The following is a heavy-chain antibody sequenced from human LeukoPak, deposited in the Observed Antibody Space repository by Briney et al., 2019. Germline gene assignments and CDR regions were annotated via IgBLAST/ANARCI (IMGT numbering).Heavy chain of an antibody. J-gene: IGHJ4*02. CDR1: GFTFSSYW. CDR2: INSDGSST. Sequence: GGSLRLSCAASGFTFSSYWMRWVRQAPGKGLVWVSRINSDGSSTSYADSVKGRFTISRDNAKNTLYLQMNSLRAEDTAVYYCASGLVGATFDYWGQGTLVTVSS. D-gene: IGHD1-26*01. V-gene: IGHV3-74*01. CDR3: ASGLVGATFDY.